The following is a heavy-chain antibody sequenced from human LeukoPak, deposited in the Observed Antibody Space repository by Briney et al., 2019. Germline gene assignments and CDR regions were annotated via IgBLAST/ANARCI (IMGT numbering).Heavy chain of an antibody. CDR1: GFTFDDYG. CDR3: ARRSSSWYTTYYYYYMDV. J-gene: IGHJ6*03. D-gene: IGHD6-13*01. CDR2: INWNGGST. Sequence: GGSLRLSCAASGFTFDDYGMSWVRQAPGKGLEWVSGINWNGGSTGYADSVKGRFTISRDNAKNSLYLQMNSLRAEDTALYYCARRSSSWYTTYYYYYMDVWGKGTTVIVSS. V-gene: IGHV3-20*04.